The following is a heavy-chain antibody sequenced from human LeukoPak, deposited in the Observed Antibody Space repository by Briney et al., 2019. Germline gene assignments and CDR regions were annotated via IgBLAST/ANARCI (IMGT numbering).Heavy chain of an antibody. J-gene: IGHJ3*02. V-gene: IGHV3-23*01. Sequence: GGSLRLSCAASGFTFSNYAMDWVRQAPGKGLEWVSAISTGGDRAYYADSVKGRFTISRDNSKNTLFLQMHSLRADDTALYYCAKFRSDSRDSFDIWGQGTLVTVSS. D-gene: IGHD3-22*01. CDR3: AKFRSDSRDSFDI. CDR2: ISTGGDRA. CDR1: GFTFSNYA.